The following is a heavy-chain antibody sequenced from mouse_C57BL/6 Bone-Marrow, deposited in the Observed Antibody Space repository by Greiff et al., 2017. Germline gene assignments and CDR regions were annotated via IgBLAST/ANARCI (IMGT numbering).Heavy chain of an antibody. V-gene: IGHV1-64*01. CDR3: ARSAFITTAVAGGFAY. D-gene: IGHD1-1*01. J-gene: IGHJ3*01. CDR1: GYTFTSYW. CDR2: IHPNSGST. Sequence: QVQLQQPGAELVKPRASVKLSCKASGYTFTSYWMHWVKQRPGQGLEWIGMIHPNSGSTNYNEKFKSKATLTVDKSSSTAYMQLSSLTSEDSAVYYCARSAFITTAVAGGFAYWGQGALVTVSA.